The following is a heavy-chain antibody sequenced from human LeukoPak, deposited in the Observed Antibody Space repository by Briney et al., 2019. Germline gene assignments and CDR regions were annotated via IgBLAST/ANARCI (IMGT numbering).Heavy chain of an antibody. CDR3: ARALDIVVVPAANYYMDV. D-gene: IGHD2-2*03. CDR1: GFTFSSYA. V-gene: IGHV3-23*01. CDR2: ISGSGGST. J-gene: IGHJ6*03. Sequence: GGSLRLSCAASGFTFSSYAMTWVRQAPGKGLEWVSDISGSGGSTYYADSVKGRFTISRDNSKNTLYLQMNSLRAEDTAVYYCARALDIVVVPAANYYMDVWGKGTTVTVSS.